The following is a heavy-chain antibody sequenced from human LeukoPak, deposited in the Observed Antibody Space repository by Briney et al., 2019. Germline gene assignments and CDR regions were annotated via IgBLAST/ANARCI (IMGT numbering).Heavy chain of an antibody. CDR2: ISYDGSNK. Sequence: GRSLRLSCAASGFTFSSYGMHWVRQAPGKGLEWVAVISYDGSNKYYADSVKGRFTISRDNSKNTLYLQMNSLRAEDTAVYYCAKWVNYFDYWGQGTLVTVSS. CDR1: GFTFSSYG. CDR3: AKWVNYFDY. D-gene: IGHD4-23*01. J-gene: IGHJ4*02. V-gene: IGHV3-30*18.